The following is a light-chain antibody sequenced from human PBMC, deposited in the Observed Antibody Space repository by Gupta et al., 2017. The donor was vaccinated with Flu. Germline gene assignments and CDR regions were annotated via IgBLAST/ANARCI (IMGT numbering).Light chain of an antibody. CDR2: SNN. CDR1: SSNIGSNT. J-gene: IGLJ1*01. V-gene: IGLV1-44*01. CDR3: AAWDDSLNGRYV. Sequence: QSLLTPPPSPSGTPGQTATTSCSGSSSNIGSNTVNWYQQLPGTAPNLLIYSNNQRPSGVPDRFSGSKSGTSASLAISGLQSEDEADYYCAAWDDSLNGRYVFGTGTKVTVL.